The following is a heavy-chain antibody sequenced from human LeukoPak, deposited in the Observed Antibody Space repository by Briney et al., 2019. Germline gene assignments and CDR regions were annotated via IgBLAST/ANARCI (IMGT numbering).Heavy chain of an antibody. V-gene: IGHV1-69*13. CDR1: GGTFSSYA. D-gene: IGHD6-19*01. CDR2: IIPIFGTA. CDR3: AKDRGTISGWSTY. J-gene: IGHJ4*02. Sequence: ASVKVSCKASGGTFSSYAISWVRQAPGQGLEWMGGIIPIFGTANYAQKFQGRVTITADESTSTAYMELSSLRSEDTAVYYCAKDRGTISGWSTYWGQGTLVTVSS.